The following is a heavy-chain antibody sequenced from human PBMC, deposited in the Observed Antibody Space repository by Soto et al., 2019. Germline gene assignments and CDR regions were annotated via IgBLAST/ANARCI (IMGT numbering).Heavy chain of an antibody. Sequence: SLRLSCAASGFTFDDYAMHWVRQAPGKGLEWVSGISWNSGSIGYADSVKGRFTISRDNAKNSLYLQMNSLRAEDTALYYCAKGSVTKGHGIDYWGQGTLVTVSS. V-gene: IGHV3-9*01. D-gene: IGHD4-17*01. CDR1: GFTFDDYA. CDR2: ISWNSGSI. J-gene: IGHJ4*02. CDR3: AKGSVTKGHGIDY.